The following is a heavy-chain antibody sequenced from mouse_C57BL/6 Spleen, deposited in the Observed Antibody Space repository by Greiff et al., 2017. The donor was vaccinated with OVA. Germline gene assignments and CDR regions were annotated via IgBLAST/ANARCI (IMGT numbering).Heavy chain of an antibody. Sequence: QVQLQQSGAELVRPGTSVKVSCKASGYAFTNYLIEWVKQRPGQGLEWIGVINPGSGGTNYNEKFKGKATLTADKSSSTAHMQLSSLTSEDSAVYFCARGVYDYFDYWGQGTTRTVSS. J-gene: IGHJ2*01. D-gene: IGHD2-3*01. CDR3: ARGVYDYFDY. CDR1: GYAFTNYL. CDR2: INPGSGGT. V-gene: IGHV1-54*01.